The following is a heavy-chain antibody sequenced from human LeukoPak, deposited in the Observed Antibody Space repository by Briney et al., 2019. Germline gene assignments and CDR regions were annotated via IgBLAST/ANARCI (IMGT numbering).Heavy chain of an antibody. CDR1: GGSISSSSYY. Sequence: PSETLSLTCTVSGGSISSSSYYWGWIRQPPGKGLEWIGSIYYSGSTYYNPSLKSRVTISVDTSKNQFSLKLSSVTAADTAVYYCARHNYDILTVITNWFDPWGQGTLVTVSS. CDR2: IYYSGST. V-gene: IGHV4-39*01. CDR3: ARHNYDILTVITNWFDP. D-gene: IGHD3-9*01. J-gene: IGHJ5*02.